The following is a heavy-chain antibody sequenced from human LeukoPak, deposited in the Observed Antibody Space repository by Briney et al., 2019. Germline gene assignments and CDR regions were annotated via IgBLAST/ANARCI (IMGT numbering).Heavy chain of an antibody. CDR1: GFTFSSYG. D-gene: IGHD6-13*01. CDR2: IRSDGSIK. J-gene: IGHJ4*02. CDR3: AKTAGSSWGFFDY. V-gene: IGHV3-30*02. Sequence: PGGSLRLSCAASGFTFSSYGIHWVRQAPGKGLEWVAFIRSDGSIKYYADSVKGRFTISRDNSKNTLYLEINSLRADDTAIYYCAKTAGSSWGFFDYWGQGTLVTVSS.